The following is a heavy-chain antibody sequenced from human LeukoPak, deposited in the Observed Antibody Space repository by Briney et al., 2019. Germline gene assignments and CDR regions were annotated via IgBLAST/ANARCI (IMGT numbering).Heavy chain of an antibody. CDR1: GGSISSYY. CDR3: ARVSPVSFDY. CDR2: IYYSGST. Sequence: SETLSLTCTVSGGSISSYYWSWIRQPPGKGLEWIGYIYYSGSTNYNLSLKSRVTISVDTSKNQFSLKLSSVTAADTAVYYCARVSPVSFDYWGQGTLVTVSS. J-gene: IGHJ4*02. V-gene: IGHV4-59*01.